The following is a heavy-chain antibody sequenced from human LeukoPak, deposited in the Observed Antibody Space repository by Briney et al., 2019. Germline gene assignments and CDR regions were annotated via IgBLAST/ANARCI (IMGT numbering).Heavy chain of an antibody. V-gene: IGHV4-4*07. CDR2: IYTSGST. J-gene: IGHJ6*03. CDR1: GGSISSYY. CDR3: ATETYYDFWSGYGVYYYYYYMDV. D-gene: IGHD3-3*01. Sequence: SETLSLTCTVSGGSISSYYWSWIRQPAGKGLEWIGRIYTSGSTNYNPSLKSRVTMSVDTSKNQFSLKLSSVTAADTAVYYCATETYYDFWSGYGVYYYYYYMDVWGKGTTVTVSS.